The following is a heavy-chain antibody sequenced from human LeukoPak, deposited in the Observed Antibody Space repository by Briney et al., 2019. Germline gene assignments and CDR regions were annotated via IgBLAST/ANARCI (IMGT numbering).Heavy chain of an antibody. J-gene: IGHJ6*02. Sequence: SETLSLTCAVYGGSFSGYYWSWIRQPPGKGLEWIGEINHSGSTNYNPSLKSRVTISVDTSKNLFSLKLSSVTAADTAVYYCARGVRNYYDFWSGYPRTYGMDVWGQGTTVTVSS. D-gene: IGHD3-3*01. CDR3: ARGVRNYYDFWSGYPRTYGMDV. V-gene: IGHV4-34*01. CDR1: GGSFSGYY. CDR2: INHSGST.